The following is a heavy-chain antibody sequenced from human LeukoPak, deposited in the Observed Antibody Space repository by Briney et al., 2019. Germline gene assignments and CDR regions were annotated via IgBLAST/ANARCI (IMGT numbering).Heavy chain of an antibody. D-gene: IGHD1-7*01. CDR3: ARLELRYGAFDI. CDR2: IYYSGST. Sequence: SETLSLTCTVSGGSISSSSYYWGWIRQPPGKGLEWIGSIYYSGSTYYNPSLKSRVTMSVDTSKNQFSLKLSSVTAADTAVYYCARLELRYGAFDIWGQGTMVTVSS. J-gene: IGHJ3*02. V-gene: IGHV4-39*01. CDR1: GGSISSSSYY.